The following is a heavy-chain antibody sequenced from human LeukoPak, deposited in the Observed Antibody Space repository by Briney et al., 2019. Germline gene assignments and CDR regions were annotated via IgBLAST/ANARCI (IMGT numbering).Heavy chain of an antibody. J-gene: IGHJ4*02. V-gene: IGHV1-69*04. CDR2: IIPIFGIA. D-gene: IGHD2-15*01. CDR3: ARAEVDCSGGSCYDY. CDR1: GGTSSSYA. Sequence: SVKVSCKASGGTSSSYAISWVRQAPGQGLEWMGRIIPIFGIANYAQKFQGRVTITADKSTSTAYMELSSLRSEDTAVYYCARAEVDCSGGSCYDYWGQGTLVTVSS.